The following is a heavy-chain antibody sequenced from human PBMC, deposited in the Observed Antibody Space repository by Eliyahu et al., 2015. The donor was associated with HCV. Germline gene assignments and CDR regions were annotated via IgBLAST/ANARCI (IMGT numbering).Heavy chain of an antibody. Sequence: EVQLVESGGGVVQPGGSLRLXXAASGFXLDDFVMXWVRQGPGKGLEWVSLISGDGGNTYYADSVKGRFTXSRDNSKNSLFLQMNSLRTEDTALYYCVKDIVASYYYGMDVWGQGTTVTVSS. V-gene: IGHV3-43*02. D-gene: IGHD5-12*01. CDR3: VKDIVASYYYGMDV. CDR1: GFXLDDFV. J-gene: IGHJ6*02. CDR2: ISGDGGNT.